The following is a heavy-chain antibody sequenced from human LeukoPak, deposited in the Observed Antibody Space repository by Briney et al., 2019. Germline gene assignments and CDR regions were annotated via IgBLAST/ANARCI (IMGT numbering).Heavy chain of an antibody. CDR3: ARDGINGPHWHFDL. D-gene: IGHD2-8*01. Sequence: SETLSLTCTVSGGSISSYYWSWLRQPAGKGLEWIGRIYTSGSTNYNPSLKSRVTMSVDTSKNQFSLKLSSVTAADTAVYFCARDGINGPHWHFDLWGRGTLVTVSS. CDR1: GGSISSYY. CDR2: IYTSGST. V-gene: IGHV4-4*07. J-gene: IGHJ2*01.